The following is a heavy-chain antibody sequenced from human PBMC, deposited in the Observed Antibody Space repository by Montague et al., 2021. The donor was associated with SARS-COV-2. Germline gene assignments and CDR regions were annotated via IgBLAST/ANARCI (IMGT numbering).Heavy chain of an antibody. CDR2: INSDGSST. J-gene: IGHJ6*02. Sequence: LRLSCAASGFTFSSYWMHWVRQAPGKGLVWVSRINSDGSSTSYADSVKGRFTISRDNAKNTLYLQMNSLRAEDTAVYYCARSGQQLVHPLATLYYYYGMDVWGQGTTVTGPS. D-gene: IGHD6-13*01. V-gene: IGHV3-74*01. CDR3: ARSGQQLVHPLATLYYYYGMDV. CDR1: GFTFSSYW.